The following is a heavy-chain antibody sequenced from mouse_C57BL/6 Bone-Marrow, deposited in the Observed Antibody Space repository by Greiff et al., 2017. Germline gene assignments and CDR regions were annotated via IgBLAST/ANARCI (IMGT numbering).Heavy chain of an antibody. CDR1: GYTFTSYC. CDR2: IDPNSGGT. Sequence: QVQLQQSGAELVKPGASVKLSCKASGYTFTSYCMPWVKQRPGRGLEWIGRIDPNSGGTKYNEKFKSKATLTADKSSSTAYMQLSRLPSEDYTVFYCAGSPYCGIPSFDYWGQGTTRTGSS. J-gene: IGHJ2*01. CDR3: AGSPYCGIPSFDY. V-gene: IGHV1-72*01.